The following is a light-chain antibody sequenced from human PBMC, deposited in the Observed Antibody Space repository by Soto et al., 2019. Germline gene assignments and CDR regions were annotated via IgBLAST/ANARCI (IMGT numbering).Light chain of an antibody. Sequence: DIQMTQSPSSLSASVGDRVTITCRASQSISSYLNWYQQKPGKAPKLLIYAASSLQSGVPSRFSGSGSGTDFTLTISSLQPEDFATYYCQQSYSTHPTFGGGTTVAIK. CDR1: QSISSY. J-gene: IGKJ4*01. CDR2: AAS. V-gene: IGKV1-39*01. CDR3: QQSYSTHPT.